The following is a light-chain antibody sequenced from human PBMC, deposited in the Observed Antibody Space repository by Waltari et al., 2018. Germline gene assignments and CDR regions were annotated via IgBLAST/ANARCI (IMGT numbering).Light chain of an antibody. Sequence: DIQMTQSPSSLSASVGDSVTITCRASQSISSHLNWYQQRPGKAPDLLIYGASSLQSGVPSRCSGSGSGTDFTLTINTLQPEDFATYYCQQNNNTPWTFGQGTKVEIK. CDR3: QQNNNTPWT. CDR2: GAS. V-gene: IGKV1-39*01. CDR1: QSISSH. J-gene: IGKJ1*01.